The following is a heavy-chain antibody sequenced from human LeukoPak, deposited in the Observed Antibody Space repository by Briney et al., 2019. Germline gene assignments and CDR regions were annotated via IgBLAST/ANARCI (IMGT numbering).Heavy chain of an antibody. CDR2: ISGSGGNT. CDR1: GFTFSSYA. J-gene: IGHJ4*02. D-gene: IGHD3-9*01. CDR3: ARLDILTGYYPDY. Sequence: GGSLRLSCAASGFTFSSYAMSWVRQAPGKGLEWVSSISGSGGNTYYADSVKGRFTISRDNAKNSLYLQMNSLRAEDTAVYYCARLDILTGYYPDYWGQGTLVTVSS. V-gene: IGHV3-23*01.